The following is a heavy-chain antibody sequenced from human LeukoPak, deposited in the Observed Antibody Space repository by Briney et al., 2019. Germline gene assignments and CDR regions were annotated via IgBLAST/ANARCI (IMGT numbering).Heavy chain of an antibody. CDR3: AKDEGRGYSYGRFDY. Sequence: GGSLRLSCAASRFTVSSNYMSWVRQAPGKGLEWVSVIYSGGSTYYADSVKGRFTISRDNSKNTLYLQMSSLRGEDTALYYCAKDEGRGYSYGRFDYWGQGTLVTVSS. V-gene: IGHV3-53*01. J-gene: IGHJ4*02. D-gene: IGHD5-18*01. CDR1: RFTVSSNY. CDR2: IYSGGST.